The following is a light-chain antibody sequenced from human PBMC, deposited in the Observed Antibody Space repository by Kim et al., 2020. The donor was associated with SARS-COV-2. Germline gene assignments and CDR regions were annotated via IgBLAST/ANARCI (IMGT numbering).Light chain of an antibody. Sequence: VVMTQSPLSLPVTLGQPASISCRASQSLVHTDGNTYLNWFQQRPGHSPRRLIYEVSIRDSGVPDRFSGSGSGTDFTLRISRVEAEDVGVYYCMDGEHKIFGQGTKVDIK. CDR1: QSLVHTDGNTY. CDR2: EVS. CDR3: MDGEHKI. V-gene: IGKV2-30*02. J-gene: IGKJ2*01.